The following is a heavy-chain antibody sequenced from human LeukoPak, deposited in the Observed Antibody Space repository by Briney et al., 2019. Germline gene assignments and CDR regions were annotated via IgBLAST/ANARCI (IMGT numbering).Heavy chain of an antibody. V-gene: IGHV3-23*01. Sequence: PGGSLRLSCAASGFTFSSYAMSWVRQAAGKGLEWVSAISGSGGSTYYADSVKGRFTISRDNSKNTLYLQMNSLRAEDTAVYYCAKDPSFIQLWLDYWGQGTLVTVSS. CDR1: GFTFSSYA. CDR3: AKDPSFIQLWLDY. J-gene: IGHJ4*02. CDR2: ISGSGGST. D-gene: IGHD5-18*01.